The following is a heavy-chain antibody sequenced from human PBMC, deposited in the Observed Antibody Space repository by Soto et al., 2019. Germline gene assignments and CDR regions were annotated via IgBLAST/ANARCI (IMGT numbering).Heavy chain of an antibody. CDR2: ESQGGAAPYLAEGETT. CDR1: GAFLNNFI. D-gene: IGHD3-16*01. CDR3: ARDRGGITVSWKPLGEWFEP. J-gene: IGHJ5*02. Sequence: SETLSLTCTVSGAFLNNFIRSSIRQTPGKSLERIGYESQGGAAPYLAEGETTGYNPSLESRATISLDLPKNQFSLRLTSVTAADTAVYYCARDRGGITVSWKPLGEWFEPWGQGTLVTVSS. V-gene: IGHV4-59*01.